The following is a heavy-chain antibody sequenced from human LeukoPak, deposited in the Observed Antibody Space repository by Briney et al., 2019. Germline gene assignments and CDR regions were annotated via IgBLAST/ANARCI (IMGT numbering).Heavy chain of an antibody. V-gene: IGHV4-39*07. CDR2: IYYSGST. CDR3: ARGETYYDILTGYYPTYNWFDP. D-gene: IGHD3-9*01. J-gene: IGHJ5*02. Sequence: SETLSLTCTVSGGSISSSSYYWGWIRQPPGKGLEWIGSIYYSGSTYYNPSLKSRVTISVDTSKNQFSLKLSSVTAADTAVYYCARGETYYDILTGYYPTYNWFDPWGQGTLVTVSS. CDR1: GGSISSSSYY.